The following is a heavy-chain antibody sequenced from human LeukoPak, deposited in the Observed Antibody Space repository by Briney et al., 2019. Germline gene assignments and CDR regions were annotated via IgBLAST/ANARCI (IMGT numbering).Heavy chain of an antibody. CDR2: VKRDGSQK. CDR3: ARLGLEVGGPNWFDP. J-gene: IGHJ5*02. D-gene: IGHD1-1*01. V-gene: IGHV3-7*01. CDR1: GFSFSSNW. Sequence: GGSLRLSCAAPGFSFSSNWMGWVRQAPGKGLEWVAHVKRDGSQKYYLDSVKGRFTISRDNAKNSLYLQMNSLRVEDTAVYYCARLGLEVGGPNWFDPWGQGTLVTVSS.